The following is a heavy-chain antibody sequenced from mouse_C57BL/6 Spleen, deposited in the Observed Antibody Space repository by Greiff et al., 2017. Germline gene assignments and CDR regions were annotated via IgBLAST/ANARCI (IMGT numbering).Heavy chain of an antibody. Sequence: EVQLQQSGPGLVKPSQSLSLTCSVTGYSITSGYYWNWIRQFPGNKLEWMGYISYDGSNNYNPSLKNRISITRDTSKNQFFLKLNSVTTEDTATYYCARARLDYYDYDGEGYYFDYWGQGTTLTVSS. CDR1: GYSITSGYY. D-gene: IGHD2-4*01. J-gene: IGHJ2*01. CDR3: ARARLDYYDYDGEGYYFDY. V-gene: IGHV3-6*01. CDR2: ISYDGSN.